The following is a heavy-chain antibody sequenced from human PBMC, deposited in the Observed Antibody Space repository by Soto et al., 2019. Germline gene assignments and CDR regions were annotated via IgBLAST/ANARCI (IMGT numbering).Heavy chain of an antibody. CDR3: AKQAGYTSDPFDY. V-gene: IGHV3-23*01. CDR2: ISGGGVST. D-gene: IGHD6-19*01. Sequence: EVLLLQSGGGLVQPGGSLRLSCAASGFTFSSNAMSWVRQAPGKGLEWVSTISGGGVSTYYADSVKGRFTISRDNSKNTLYLQLNSLRAEDTAVYYCAKQAGYTSDPFDYWGQRTLVTVSS. CDR1: GFTFSSNA. J-gene: IGHJ4*02.